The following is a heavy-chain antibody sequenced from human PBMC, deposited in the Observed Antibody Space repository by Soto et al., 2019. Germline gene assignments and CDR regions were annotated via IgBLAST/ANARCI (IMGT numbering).Heavy chain of an antibody. Sequence: GGSLRLSCAASGFTFSSYAMHWVRQAPGKGLEWVAVISYDGSNKYYADSVKGRFTISRDNSKNTLFLQMNSLRAEETAVYYCARKRGYSYGYDYWGQGTLVTVSS. J-gene: IGHJ4*02. D-gene: IGHD5-18*01. CDR1: GFTFSSYA. CDR2: ISYDGSNK. V-gene: IGHV3-30*14. CDR3: ARKRGYSYGYDY.